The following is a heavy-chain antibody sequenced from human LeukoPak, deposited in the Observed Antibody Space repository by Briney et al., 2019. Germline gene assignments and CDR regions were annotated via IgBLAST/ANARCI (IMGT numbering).Heavy chain of an antibody. CDR1: GGSISSYY. J-gene: IGHJ3*02. Sequence: SETLSLTCTVSGGSISSYYWSWIRQPAGKGLGWIGRIYTSGSTNYNPSLKSRVTMSVDTSKNQFSLKLSSVTAADTAVYYCARDEASYYYDSSGYPPGAFDIWGQGTMVTVSS. V-gene: IGHV4-4*07. D-gene: IGHD3-22*01. CDR3: ARDEASYYYDSSGYPPGAFDI. CDR2: IYTSGST.